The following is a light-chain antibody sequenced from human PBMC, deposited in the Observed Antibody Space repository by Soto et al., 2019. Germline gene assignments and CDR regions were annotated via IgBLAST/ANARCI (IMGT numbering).Light chain of an antibody. J-gene: IGKJ1*01. CDR1: QSVSSSF. Sequence: EIVLTQSPGTLSLSPGERDTLSCRASQSVSSSFLAWYQQKPGQAPRILIYGASSRATGIPDRFSGSGSGTDFTLTISRLEPEEFAVYYCQQDDTSPWTFGQGTKVETK. V-gene: IGKV3-20*01. CDR3: QQDDTSPWT. CDR2: GAS.